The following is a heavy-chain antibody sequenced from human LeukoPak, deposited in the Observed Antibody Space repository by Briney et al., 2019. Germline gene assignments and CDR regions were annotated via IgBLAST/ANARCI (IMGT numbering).Heavy chain of an antibody. CDR3: ARDILFVRSIMVRGVTDY. J-gene: IGHJ4*02. CDR1: GYTFTGYY. Sequence: ASVKVSCKASGYTFTGYYMHWVRLAPGPGLEWMGWINPNSGGTNYAQKFQGRVTMTRDTSISTAYMELSRLRSDDTAVYYCARDILFVRSIMVRGVTDYWGQGTLVTVSS. D-gene: IGHD3-10*01. V-gene: IGHV1-2*02. CDR2: INPNSGGT.